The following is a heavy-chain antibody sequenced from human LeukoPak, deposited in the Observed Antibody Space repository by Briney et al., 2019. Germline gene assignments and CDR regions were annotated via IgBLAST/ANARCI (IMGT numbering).Heavy chain of an antibody. J-gene: IGHJ6*02. CDR1: GGTFSSYA. CDR3: ARGGWFGGNYYYGMDV. Sequence: RASVKVSCKASGGTFSSYAISWVRQAPGQGLEWMGRIIPILGIANYAQKFQGRVTITADKSTSTAYMELSSLRSEDTAVYYCARGGWFGGNYYYGMDVWGQGTTVTVSS. D-gene: IGHD3-10*01. V-gene: IGHV1-69*04. CDR2: IIPILGIA.